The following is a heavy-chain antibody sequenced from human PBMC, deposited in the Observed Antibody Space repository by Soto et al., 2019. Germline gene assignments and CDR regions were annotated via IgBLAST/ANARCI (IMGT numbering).Heavy chain of an antibody. CDR2: IYYSGST. Sequence: SETLSLTWTVSGGSISSYYWSWIRQPPGKGLEWIGYIYYSGSTNYNPSLKSRVTISVDTSKNQFSLKLSSVTAADTAVYYCARVYNDGYDSYYFDYWGQGTLVTVSS. CDR3: ARVYNDGYDSYYFDY. CDR1: GGSISSYY. J-gene: IGHJ4*02. D-gene: IGHD5-12*01. V-gene: IGHV4-59*01.